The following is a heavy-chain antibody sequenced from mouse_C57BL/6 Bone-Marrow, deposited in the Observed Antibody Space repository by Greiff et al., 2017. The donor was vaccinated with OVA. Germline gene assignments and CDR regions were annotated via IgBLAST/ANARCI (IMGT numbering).Heavy chain of an antibody. CDR3: ADTGY. V-gene: IGHV6-3*01. CDR1: GFTFSNYW. CDR2: IRLKSDNYAS. Sequence: EVKLQESGGGLVQPGGSMKLSCVASGFTFSNYWMNWVRQSPEKGLEWVAQIRLKSDNYASHYAVSVQGRFTISRDDSKSSVYLHVDNLSAEDTGIYYCADTGYWGQGTTLTVSS. J-gene: IGHJ2*01.